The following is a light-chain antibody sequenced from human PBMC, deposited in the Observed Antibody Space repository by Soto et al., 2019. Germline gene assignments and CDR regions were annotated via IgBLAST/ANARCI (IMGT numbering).Light chain of an antibody. V-gene: IGKV1-5*03. CDR3: QKYFSAPLT. CDR1: QTISSW. Sequence: DIQMTQSPSTLSGSVGDRVTITCRASQTISSWLAWYQQKPGKAPKLLIYKASTLKSGVPSRFSGSGSGTEFTLTISSLQPDDVATYYCQKYFSAPLTFGQGTQVDIK. J-gene: IGKJ1*01. CDR2: KAS.